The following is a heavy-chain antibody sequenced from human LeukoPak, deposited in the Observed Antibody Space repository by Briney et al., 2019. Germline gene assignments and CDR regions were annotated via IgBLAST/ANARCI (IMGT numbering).Heavy chain of an antibody. V-gene: IGHV3-74*01. CDR2: INSDGSST. D-gene: IGHD2-15*01. CDR3: ARGRIGYLGY. Sequence: PGRSLRLSCTAPGFTFSSYAIHWIRQAPGKGLVWVSRINSDGSSTSYADSVKGRFTISRDNAKNTLYLQMNSLRAEDTAVYYCARGRIGYLGYWGQGTLVTVSS. CDR1: GFTFSSYA. J-gene: IGHJ4*02.